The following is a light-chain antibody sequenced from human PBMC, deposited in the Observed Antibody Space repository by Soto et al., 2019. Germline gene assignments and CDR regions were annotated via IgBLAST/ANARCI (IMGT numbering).Light chain of an antibody. V-gene: IGKV3-15*01. J-gene: IGKJ4*01. CDR3: QQYHDWPPLT. CDR1: QSISSN. CDR2: SAS. Sequence: EIVMTQSPATLSVSPGQRVTLSCRASQSISSNLAWYQQKPGQPPRLLFYSASARATGTSARFSASGSGTEFRLTISSLQSEDVAIYYCQQYHDWPPLTFGGGTKIQIK.